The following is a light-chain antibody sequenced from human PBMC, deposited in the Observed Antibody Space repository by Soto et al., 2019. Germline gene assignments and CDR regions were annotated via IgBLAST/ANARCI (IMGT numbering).Light chain of an antibody. CDR1: QSISSG. J-gene: IGKJ1*01. CDR2: DAS. V-gene: IGKV1-5*01. Sequence: DIQMTQSPSTLSASVGDRVTITGRASQSISSGLAWYQQKPGKAPKLLIYDASSLESGVPSRFSGSGSGTEFTLTISSLQPDDFATYYCQQYNSYASWTFGQGTKVEIK. CDR3: QQYNSYASWT.